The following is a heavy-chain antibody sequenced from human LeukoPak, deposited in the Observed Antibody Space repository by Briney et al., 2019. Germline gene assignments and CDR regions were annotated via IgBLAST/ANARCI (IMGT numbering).Heavy chain of an antibody. V-gene: IGHV3-30-3*02. CDR3: AKNGVVLMVYAYY. D-gene: IGHD2-8*01. J-gene: IGHJ4*02. Sequence: PGRSLRLSCAASGFTFSSYAMHWVRQAPGKGLEWVAVISYDGSNKYYADSVKGRFTISRDNSKNTLYLQMNSLRAEDTAVYYCAKNGVVLMVYAYYWGQGTLVTVSS. CDR1: GFTFSSYA. CDR2: ISYDGSNK.